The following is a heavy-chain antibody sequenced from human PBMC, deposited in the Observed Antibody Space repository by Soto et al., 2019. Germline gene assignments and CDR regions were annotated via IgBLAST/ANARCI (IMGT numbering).Heavy chain of an antibody. CDR2: IYYSGST. J-gene: IGHJ5*02. CDR1: GCSISSYY. D-gene: IGHD3-10*01. V-gene: IGHV4-59*08. CDR3: ARLITMVRGSYNRWFDP. Sequence: PSETLSLTCTVSGCSISSYYWSWIRQPPGKGLEWIGYIYYSGSTNYNPSLKSRVTISVDTSKNQFSLKLSSVTAADTAVYYCARLITMVRGSYNRWFDPWGQGTLVTVS.